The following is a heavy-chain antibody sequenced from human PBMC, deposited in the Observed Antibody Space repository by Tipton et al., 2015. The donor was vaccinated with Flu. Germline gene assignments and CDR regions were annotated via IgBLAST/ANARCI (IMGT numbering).Heavy chain of an antibody. V-gene: IGHV4-39*07. CDR2: IYYSGRT. CDR3: AREHQGVISGGEEY. J-gene: IGHJ4*02. CDR1: GGSISSSSYY. D-gene: IGHD3-10*01. Sequence: GLVKPSETLSLTCTVSGGSISSSSYYWGWIRQPPGKGLEWIGSIYYSGRTYYNPSLKSRVTISVDTSKNQFSLKLSSVTAADTAVYYCAREHQGVISGGEEYWGQGTLVTVSS.